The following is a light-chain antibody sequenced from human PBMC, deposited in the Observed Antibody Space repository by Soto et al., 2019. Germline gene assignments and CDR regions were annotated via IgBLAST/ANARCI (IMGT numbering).Light chain of an antibody. J-gene: IGKJ1*01. CDR2: DTA. CDR3: QQGGNRPPRT. Sequence: EVVLTQSPATLSLSPGESATLACRASESVGSYLAWYQQRPDQDPRLVIYDTATRATGIADRFSGSGSGTDFTLTISSREPEDFAVYYCQQGGNRPPRTFGQGTKVDIK. V-gene: IGKV3-11*01. CDR1: ESVGSY.